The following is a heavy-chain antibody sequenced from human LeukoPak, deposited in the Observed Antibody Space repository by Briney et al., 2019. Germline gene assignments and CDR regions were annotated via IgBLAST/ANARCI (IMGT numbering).Heavy chain of an antibody. CDR1: GGCFSGYY. Sequence: SETLSLTCAVYGGCFSGYYWSWIRQPPGKGLEWIGEINHSGSTNYNPSLKSRVTISVDTSKNQFSLKLSSVTAADTAVYYCARGGPIFGVAIPHDYWGQGTLVTVSS. V-gene: IGHV4-34*01. J-gene: IGHJ4*02. CDR3: ARGGPIFGVAIPHDY. D-gene: IGHD3-3*01. CDR2: INHSGST.